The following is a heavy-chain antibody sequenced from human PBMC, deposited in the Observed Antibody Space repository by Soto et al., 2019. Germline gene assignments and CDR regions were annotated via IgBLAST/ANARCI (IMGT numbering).Heavy chain of an antibody. D-gene: IGHD6-13*01. J-gene: IGHJ5*02. CDR2: INSDGSST. CDR3: ARARAIAAASISWFDP. Sequence: EVQLVESGGGLVQPGGSLRLSCAASGFTFSSYWMHWVRQAPGKGLVWVSRINSDGSSTSYADSVKGRFTISRDNAKNTRYLQMNSLRAEDTAVYYCARARAIAAASISWFDPWGQGTLVTVSS. CDR1: GFTFSSYW. V-gene: IGHV3-74*01.